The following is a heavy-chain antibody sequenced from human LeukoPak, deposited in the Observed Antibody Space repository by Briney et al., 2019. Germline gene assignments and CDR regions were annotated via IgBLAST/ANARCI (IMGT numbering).Heavy chain of an antibody. J-gene: IGHJ4*02. V-gene: IGHV1-69*13. D-gene: IGHD3-10*01. CDR2: IIPMSGTA. CDR3: ARDRYYGSGSYYNLIDY. Sequence: ASVKVSCKASGGTFSSYAISWVRQAPGQGLEWMGGIIPMSGTANYAQKFQGGVTITADESTTTAYMELSSLRSEDTAVYYCARDRYYGSGSYYNLIDYWGQGTLVTVSS. CDR1: GGTFSSYA.